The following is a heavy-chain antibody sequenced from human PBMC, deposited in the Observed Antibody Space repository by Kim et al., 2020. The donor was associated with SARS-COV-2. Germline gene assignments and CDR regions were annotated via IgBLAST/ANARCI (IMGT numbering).Heavy chain of an antibody. CDR3: AKSLFAQSRAYNFDF. Sequence: GGSLRLSCAASGFTFSYYGMHWVRQAPGKGLEWVAGFSYDGVTHYYGDSVKGRFIISRDNFDNTLYLQMHNLRADDTALYYCAKSLFAQSRAYNFDFWSQGTLVIVSS. J-gene: IGHJ4*02. D-gene: IGHD3-16*01. CDR2: FSYDGVTH. V-gene: IGHV3-30*18. CDR1: GFTFSYYG.